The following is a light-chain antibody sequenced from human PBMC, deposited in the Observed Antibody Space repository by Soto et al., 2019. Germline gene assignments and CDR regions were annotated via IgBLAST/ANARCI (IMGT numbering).Light chain of an antibody. V-gene: IGKV1-5*03. J-gene: IGKJ2*01. CDR1: QRLXNW. CDR2: WAS. Sequence: QMTHCPSSLSASLGERVTIHWLASQRLXNWLDWYQRRSGKAKNILSXWASCLRSGVPSRFRGSGSGKEFTITLSSLQPDEFATYYCQQYSRYAPYSFGQGTKVDIK. CDR3: QQYSRYAPYS.